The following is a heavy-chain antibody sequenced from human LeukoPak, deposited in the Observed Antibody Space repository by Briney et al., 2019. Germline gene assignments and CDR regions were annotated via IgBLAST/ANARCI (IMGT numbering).Heavy chain of an antibody. Sequence: GGSLRLSCAAAGFSFDDYGMSWVRQAPGKGLEWLSGINWKTGATGYSDSVKGRFTISRDNAKNSLYLQMNSLRAEDTAVYYCARDHRRAFDIWGQGTMVTVSS. CDR2: INWKTGAT. J-gene: IGHJ3*02. V-gene: IGHV3-20*04. CDR1: GFSFDDYG. CDR3: ARDHRRAFDI.